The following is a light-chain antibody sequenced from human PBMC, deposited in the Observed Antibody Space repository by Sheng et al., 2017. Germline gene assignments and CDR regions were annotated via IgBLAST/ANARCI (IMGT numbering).Light chain of an antibody. CDR3: QQYNNWPRT. CDR1: KSVGVD. J-gene: IGKJ1*01. V-gene: IGKV3-15*01. Sequence: ETVLTQSPGTLSVSPGERATLSCRASKSVGVDLAWYQQRPGQAPSLLMYEASTRATGVPARFSGSGSGTEFTLTISSLQSEDFAVYYCQQYNNWPRTFGQGTKVEIK. CDR2: EAS.